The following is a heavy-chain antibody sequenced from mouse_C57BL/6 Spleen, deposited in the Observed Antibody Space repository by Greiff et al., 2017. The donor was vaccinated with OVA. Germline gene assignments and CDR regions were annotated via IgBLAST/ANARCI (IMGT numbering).Heavy chain of an antibody. V-gene: IGHV1-15*01. CDR3: TSPIYYYGSSHFDY. CDR2: IDPETGGT. D-gene: IGHD1-1*01. Sequence: QVQLQQSGAELVRPGASVTLSCKASGYTFTDYEMHWVKQTPVHGLEWIGAIDPETGGTAYNQKFKGKAILTADKSSSTAYMELRSLTSEDSAVYYCTSPIYYYGSSHFDYWGQGTTLTVSS. J-gene: IGHJ2*01. CDR1: GYTFTDYE.